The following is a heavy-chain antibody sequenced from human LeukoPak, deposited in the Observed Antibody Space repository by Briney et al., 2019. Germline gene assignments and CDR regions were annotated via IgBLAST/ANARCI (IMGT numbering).Heavy chain of an antibody. CDR3: ASIAAAGTWVWSDP. CDR1: GGSISSYY. V-gene: IGHV4-59*08. Sequence: SETLSLTCTVSGGSISSYYWSWIRQPPGKGLEWIGYIYYSGSTNYNPSLKSRVTISVDTSKNQFSLKLSSVTAADTAVYYCASIAAAGTWVWSDPWGQGTLVTVSS. CDR2: IYYSGST. D-gene: IGHD6-13*01. J-gene: IGHJ5*02.